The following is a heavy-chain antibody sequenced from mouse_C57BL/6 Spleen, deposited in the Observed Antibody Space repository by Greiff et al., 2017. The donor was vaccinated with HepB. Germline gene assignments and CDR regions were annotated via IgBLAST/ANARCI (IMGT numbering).Heavy chain of an antibody. J-gene: IGHJ3*01. CDR3: ASSTVENLFAY. V-gene: IGHV1-80*01. D-gene: IGHD1-1*01. CDR2: IYPGDGDT. Sequence: LVESGAELVKPGASVKISCKASGYAFSSYWMNWVKQRPGKGLEWIGQIYPGDGDTNYNGKFKGKATLTADKSSSTAYMQLSSLTSEDSAVYFCASSTVENLFAYWGQGTLVTVSA. CDR1: GYAFSSYW.